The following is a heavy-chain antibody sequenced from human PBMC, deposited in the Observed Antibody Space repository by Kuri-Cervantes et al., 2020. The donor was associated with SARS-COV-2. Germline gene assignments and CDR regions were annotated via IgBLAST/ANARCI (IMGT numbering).Heavy chain of an antibody. Sequence: GGSLRLSCAASGFTFSSYGMHWVRQAPGKGLEWVALIWYDGINKYYADSVKGRFTISRDNSKNTLYLQMNSLRAEDTAVYYCARGHIGVIPSPILGLGPHYYYYHMDVWGQGTTVTVSS. CDR3: ARGHIGVIPSPILGLGPHYYYYHMDV. J-gene: IGHJ6*02. CDR1: GFTFSSYG. D-gene: IGHD3-16*01. CDR2: IWYDGINK. V-gene: IGHV3-33*01.